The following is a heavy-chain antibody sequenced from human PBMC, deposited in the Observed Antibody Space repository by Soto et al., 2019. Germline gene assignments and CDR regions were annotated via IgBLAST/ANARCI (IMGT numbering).Heavy chain of an antibody. J-gene: IGHJ5*02. CDR2: TYYSGST. CDR1: VSSISSYY. CDR3: ARSIAVDNILNWFDP. Sequence: SETLSLTCTASVSSISSYYWGWIRQPPGKGLEWIGYTYYSGSTNYNPSLKSRVTISVDTSKNQFSLKLSSVTAADTAVYYCARSIAVDNILNWFDPWGQGTLVTVSS. D-gene: IGHD6-19*01. V-gene: IGHV4-59*01.